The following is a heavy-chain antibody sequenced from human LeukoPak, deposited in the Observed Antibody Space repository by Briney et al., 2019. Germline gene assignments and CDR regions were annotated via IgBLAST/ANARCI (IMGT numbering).Heavy chain of an antibody. V-gene: IGHV3-30*02. J-gene: IGHJ6*04. CDR3: ARNRLRATATYMDV. CDR2: IEYDGTDT. CDR1: GFTFSNYG. Sequence: GGSLRLSCAASGFTFSNYGMHWVRQAPGKGLEWVAFIEYDGTDTHFADSVRGRFTVSRDNSEDTLYLQIITLRAVDTAVYYCARNRLRATATYMDVWGKGTTVTVSS. D-gene: IGHD2-15*01.